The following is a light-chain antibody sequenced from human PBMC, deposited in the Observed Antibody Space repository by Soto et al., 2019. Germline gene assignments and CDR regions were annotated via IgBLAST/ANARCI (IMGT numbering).Light chain of an antibody. CDR2: AAS. CDR3: QQSYSTPFT. J-gene: IGKJ3*01. Sequence: DIQMTQSPSSLSTSVGDRVIITCRASQSISSYLNWYQQKPGKAPKLLIHAASSLQSGVPSRFSGGGSGTDFKLTISSLQPEDFATYYCQQSYSTPFTFGPGTKVDI. V-gene: IGKV1-39*01. CDR1: QSISSY.